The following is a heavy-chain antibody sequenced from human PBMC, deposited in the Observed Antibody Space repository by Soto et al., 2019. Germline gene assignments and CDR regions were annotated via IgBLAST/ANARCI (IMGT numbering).Heavy chain of an antibody. CDR2: ISYDGSNK. J-gene: IGHJ6*02. Sequence: QVQLVESGGGVVQPGRSLRLSCAASGFTFSSYAMHWVRQAPGKGLEWVAVISYDGSNKYYADSVKGRFTISRDNSKNTLYLQMNSLRAEDTAVYYCARERGEGGVNWNVYYYCYGMDVWGQGTTVTVSS. CDR1: GFTFSSYA. D-gene: IGHD1-1*01. CDR3: ARERGEGGVNWNVYYYCYGMDV. V-gene: IGHV3-30-3*01.